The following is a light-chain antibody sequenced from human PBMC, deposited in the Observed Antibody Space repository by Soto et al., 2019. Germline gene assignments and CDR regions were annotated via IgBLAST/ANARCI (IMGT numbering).Light chain of an antibody. V-gene: IGLV2-14*01. CDR1: SSDLGVFNY. Sequence: QSALTQPASVSGSPGQSIPISCTGSSSDLGVFNYVSWYQQTPGNAPTIISFEVTNRPSGVSNRFSRSKSGNTASLTIAGLQAEDEADYYCSSFASTYTLLFGGGTKLTVL. J-gene: IGLJ3*02. CDR3: SSFASTYTLL. CDR2: EVT.